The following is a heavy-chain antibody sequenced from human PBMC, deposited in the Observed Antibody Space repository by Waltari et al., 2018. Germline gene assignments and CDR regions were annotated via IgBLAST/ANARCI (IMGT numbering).Heavy chain of an antibody. J-gene: IGHJ5*02. D-gene: IGHD3-10*01. CDR1: GFTFSSYS. CDR2: ISTCSSYR. Sequence: EVQLVESGGGLIQPGESLRLSCAASGFTFSSYSMNWVRQAPGKGWGWVATISTCSSYRAYAGEVKGRFTMSRDNARKSLYLEMNTLRTDDTAVYYCARGGSNSGSGSDNWFDPWGQGTLVTVSS. V-gene: IGHV3-21*02. CDR3: ARGGSNSGSGSDNWFDP.